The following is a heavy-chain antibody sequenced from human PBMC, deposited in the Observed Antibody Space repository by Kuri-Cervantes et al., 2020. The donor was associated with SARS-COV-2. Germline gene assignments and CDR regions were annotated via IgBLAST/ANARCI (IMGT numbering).Heavy chain of an antibody. J-gene: IGHJ3*02. CDR3: ARDLLGEEAFDI. D-gene: IGHD3-10*01. CDR1: GFTFSSYG. V-gene: IGHV3-30*03. CDR2: ISYDGSNK. Sequence: GESLKISCVASGFTFSSYGMHWVRQAPGKGLEWVAVISYDGSNKYYADSVKGRFTISRDNSKNTLYLQMNSLRAEDTALYYCARDLLGEEAFDIWGQGTMVTVSS.